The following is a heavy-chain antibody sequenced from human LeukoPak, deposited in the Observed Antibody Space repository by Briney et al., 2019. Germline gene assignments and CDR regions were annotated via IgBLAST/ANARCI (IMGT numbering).Heavy chain of an antibody. V-gene: IGHV3-23*01. D-gene: IGHD3-16*01. CDR2: ISGSGRKV. CDR1: GFTFSRYA. CDR3: AQKWGSASNNWFDH. J-gene: IGHJ5*02. Sequence: PGGSLRLSCTASGFTFSRYAMSWGRRAPGKGLEWGSAISGSGRKVEYADSVKGRFSISRDNTKDTLYLELNNLRADDTAVYYCAQKWGSASNNWFDHWGQGTLVTVSS.